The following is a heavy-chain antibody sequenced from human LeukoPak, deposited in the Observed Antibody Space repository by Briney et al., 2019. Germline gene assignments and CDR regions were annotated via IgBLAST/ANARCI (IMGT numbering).Heavy chain of an antibody. D-gene: IGHD6-25*01. CDR1: GFPVRSDY. V-gene: IGHV3-11*01. CDR2: ISSSGSTI. J-gene: IGHJ6*02. Sequence: GGSLRLSCATSGFPVRSDYMSWVRQAPGKGLEWVSYISSSGSTIYYADSVKGRFTISRDNAKNSLYLQMNSLRAEDTAVYYCARDSRLLDVWGQGTTVTVSS. CDR3: ARDSRLLDV.